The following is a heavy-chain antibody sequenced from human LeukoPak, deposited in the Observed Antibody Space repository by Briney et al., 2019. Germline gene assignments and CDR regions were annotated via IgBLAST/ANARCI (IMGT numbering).Heavy chain of an antibody. Sequence: GGSLRLSCATSGFTFNSYAMSWVRQAPGKGLEWVSGLSGSGGDTDYADSVKGRFTISRDNSRNTLYLQMNSLRSEDTAVYYCAKDAMATVTYFDYWGQASLVTVSS. CDR3: AKDAMATVTYFDY. CDR2: LSGSGGDT. J-gene: IGHJ4*02. CDR1: GFTFNSYA. V-gene: IGHV3-23*01. D-gene: IGHD4-17*01.